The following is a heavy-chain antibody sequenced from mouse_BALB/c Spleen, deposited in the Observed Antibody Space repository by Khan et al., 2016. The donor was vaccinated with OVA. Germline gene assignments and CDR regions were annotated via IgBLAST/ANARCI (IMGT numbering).Heavy chain of an antibody. CDR2: ISTYYGDV. CDR3: TSEGGVNRFDY. Sequence: QVQLKQSGAELVRPGVSVKISCKGSGYTFTDFTMHWVKQSHAKSLEWIGVISTYYGDVTYNQKFKGKATMTVDKSSSTAYMQLARLTSEDSAIYYCTSEGGVNRFDYWGQGTLVTVSA. V-gene: IGHV1S137*01. D-gene: IGHD2-13*01. CDR1: GYTFTDFT. J-gene: IGHJ3*01.